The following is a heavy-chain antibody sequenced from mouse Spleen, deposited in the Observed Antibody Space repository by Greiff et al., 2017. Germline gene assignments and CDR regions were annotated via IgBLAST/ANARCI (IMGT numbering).Heavy chain of an antibody. CDR1: GYTFTSYG. D-gene: IGHD1-1*01. J-gene: IGHJ2*01. CDR2: IYPRSGNT. V-gene: IGHV1-81*01. Sequence: QVQLQQSGAELARPGASVKLSCKASGYTFTSYGISWVKQRTGQGLEWIGEIYPRSGNTYYNEKFKGKATLTADKSSSTAYMELRSLTSEDSAVYFCARGPYYYDGSYDFDYRGQGTTLTVSS. CDR3: ARGPYYYDGSYDFDY.